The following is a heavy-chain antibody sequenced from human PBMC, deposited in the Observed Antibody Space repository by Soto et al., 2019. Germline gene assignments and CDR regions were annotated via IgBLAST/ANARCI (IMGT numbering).Heavy chain of an antibody. CDR3: AHLSSATTSSEFDY. Sequence: QITLKESGPTLVKPTQTLTLTCTFSGFSLSTSGVGVGWIRQPPGKALERLALIYWDDDKRYSPSLKSRLTTTQDTSKNQVVLTMTHMDPVDTATYYCAHLSSATTSSEFDYWGQGTLVTVSS. V-gene: IGHV2-5*02. CDR2: IYWDDDK. D-gene: IGHD2-2*01. CDR1: GFSLSTSGVG. J-gene: IGHJ4*02.